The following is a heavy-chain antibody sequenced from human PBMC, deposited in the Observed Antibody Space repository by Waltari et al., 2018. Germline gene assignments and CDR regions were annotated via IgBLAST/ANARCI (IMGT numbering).Heavy chain of an antibody. CDR1: GFTFGDYW. D-gene: IGHD5-18*01. CDR2: INIDGGYI. V-gene: IGHV3-74*01. J-gene: IGHJ4*02. CDR3: ARKGGRGYPYGPFYYDY. Sequence: EVQLVESGGGVVQPGGSLRLSCAASGFTFGDYWMHCVRQVPGKGLEWISRINIDGGYISYADSVKGRFTISRDNAKNTVSLQLNSLRDDDTGVYYCARKGGRGYPYGPFYYDYWGQGTLVTVSS.